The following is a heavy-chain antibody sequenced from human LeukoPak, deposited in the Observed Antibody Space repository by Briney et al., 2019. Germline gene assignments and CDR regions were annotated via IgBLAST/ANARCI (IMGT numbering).Heavy chain of an antibody. D-gene: IGHD6-13*01. Sequence: GGSLRLSFAASGFTFSSYGMHWVRQAPGKGLEWVAVISYDGSNKYYADSVKGRFTISRGNSKNTLYLQMNSLRAEDTAVYYCARQQLALLYYFDYWGQGTLVTVSS. J-gene: IGHJ4*02. CDR3: ARQQLALLYYFDY. CDR2: ISYDGSNK. V-gene: IGHV3-30*03. CDR1: GFTFSSYG.